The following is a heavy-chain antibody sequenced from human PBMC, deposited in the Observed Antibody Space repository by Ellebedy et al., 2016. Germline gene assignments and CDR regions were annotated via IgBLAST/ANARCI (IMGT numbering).Heavy chain of an antibody. Sequence: GGSLRLSCAASGFTFTAYSMTWVRQAPGKGLEWVATIVRDGSDQYYVDSLKGRFTVSRDDAKTSVYLQLNSLRAEDSGIYYCARDTNGWSRDYWGQGTLVTVSS. CDR3: ARDTNGWSRDY. CDR1: GFTFTAYS. V-gene: IGHV3-7*01. J-gene: IGHJ4*02. CDR2: IVRDGSDQ. D-gene: IGHD2-8*01.